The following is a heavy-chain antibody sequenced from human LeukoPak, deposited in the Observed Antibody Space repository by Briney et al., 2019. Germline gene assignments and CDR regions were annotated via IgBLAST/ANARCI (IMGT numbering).Heavy chain of an antibody. CDR2: IYYSGST. CDR1: GGSISSYY. J-gene: IGHJ4*02. Sequence: SETLSLTCTVSGGSISSYYWSWVRQPPGKGLEWIGYIYYSGSTNYNPSLKSRVTISVDTSKNQFSLKLSSVTAADTAVYYCARGPTAYYFDYWGQGTLVTVSS. V-gene: IGHV4-59*01. CDR3: ARGPTAYYFDY.